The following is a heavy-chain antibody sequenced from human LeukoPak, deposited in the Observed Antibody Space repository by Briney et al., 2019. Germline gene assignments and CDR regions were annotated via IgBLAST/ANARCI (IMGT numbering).Heavy chain of an antibody. CDR1: GFTFDDYG. V-gene: IGHV3-20*04. CDR2: INWNGGST. CDR3: ARVRYGSGSYYNYYYYYMDV. J-gene: IGHJ6*03. D-gene: IGHD3-10*01. Sequence: GGSLRLSCAASGFTFDDYGMSWVRQAPGKGLEWVSGINWNGGSTGYADSVKGRFTISRDDAKNSPYLQMNSLRAEDTALYYCARVRYGSGSYYNYYYYYMDVWGKGTTVTVSS.